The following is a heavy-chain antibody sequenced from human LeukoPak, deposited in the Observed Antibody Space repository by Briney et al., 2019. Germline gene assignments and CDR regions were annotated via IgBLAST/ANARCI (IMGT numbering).Heavy chain of an antibody. Sequence: SETLSLTCAVYGGSFSVYYWGWIRQPPGKGLEWIGEINHSGSSNYNPSLKSRVTISVDTSKNQFSLKLNSVTAADTAVYFCATRDQWGQGTLVTVSS. J-gene: IGHJ5*02. CDR2: INHSGSS. CDR1: GGSFSVYY. V-gene: IGHV4-34*01. CDR3: ATRDQ.